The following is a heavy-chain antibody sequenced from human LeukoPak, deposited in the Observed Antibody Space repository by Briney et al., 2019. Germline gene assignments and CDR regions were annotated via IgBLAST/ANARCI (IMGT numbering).Heavy chain of an antibody. CDR2: FDPADGET. CDR1: GYILTELS. V-gene: IGHV1-24*01. D-gene: IGHD2-2*01. Sequence: ASVKVSCKVSGYILTELSMHWVRQAPGKGLEWMGGFDPADGETIYAQKFQGRVSMTEDTSTDTAYMELSSLRSEDTAVYYCANLLLEIAVGSGVHGRDVWGQGTTVTVSS. J-gene: IGHJ6*02. CDR3: ANLLLEIAVGSGVHGRDV.